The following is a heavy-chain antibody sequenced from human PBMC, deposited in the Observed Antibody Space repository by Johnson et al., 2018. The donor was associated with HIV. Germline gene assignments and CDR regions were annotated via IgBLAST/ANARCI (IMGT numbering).Heavy chain of an antibody. CDR2: MSYDGINK. CDR1: GFTLDDYG. V-gene: IGHV3-30*03. J-gene: IGHJ3*02. CDR3: ARVKSYGNWGSRKGGRESRAAFDI. Sequence: QMQLVESGGGVVRPGGSLRLSCAASGFTLDDYGMAWVRQAPGKGLEWVAVMSYDGINKYYVDSVKGRFTISRANATNSLYLQMNSLRAEDTAVYYCARVKSYGNWGSRKGGRESRAAFDIWGQGTMVTVSS. D-gene: IGHD7-27*01.